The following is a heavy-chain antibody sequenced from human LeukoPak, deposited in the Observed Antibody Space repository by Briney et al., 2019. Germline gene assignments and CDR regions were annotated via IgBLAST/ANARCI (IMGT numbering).Heavy chain of an antibody. Sequence: SQTLSLTCAISGDSIFINNVAWKWIRPSPWSCLEWLGRTYYRSKWSFDYAASVKSRITINADTSKNQFSLQLSSVTPEDTAVYYCATGKYTSFDNWGQGTLVTVSS. CDR1: GDSIFINNVA. D-gene: IGHD6-6*01. J-gene: IGHJ4*02. V-gene: IGHV6-1*01. CDR2: TYYRSKWSF. CDR3: ATGKYTSFDN.